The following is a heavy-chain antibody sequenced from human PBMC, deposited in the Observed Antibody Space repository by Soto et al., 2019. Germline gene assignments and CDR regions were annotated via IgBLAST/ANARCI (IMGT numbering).Heavy chain of an antibody. D-gene: IGHD3-10*01. Sequence: QVQLQESGPGLVKPSETLSLTCTVSGGSITNYYCSWFRQPPGKGLEWIGYIQYNGYSAYNLSLKMRVTMSMDTPKTLFSLLVESVTATDTAVYYCARHGFGPLHGLVDVWGQGTTVIVSS. J-gene: IGHJ6*02. CDR3: ARHGFGPLHGLVDV. CDR1: GGSITNYY. V-gene: IGHV4-59*08. CDR2: IQYNGYS.